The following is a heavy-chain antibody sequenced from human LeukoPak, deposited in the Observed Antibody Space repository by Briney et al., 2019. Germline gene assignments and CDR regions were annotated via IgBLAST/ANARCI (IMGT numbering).Heavy chain of an antibody. CDR1: GGSISSSSYY. CDR3: ARLFSYYDSSGYYASNTYYYYGMDV. J-gene: IGHJ6*02. V-gene: IGHV4-39*01. D-gene: IGHD3-22*01. Sequence: SETLSLTCTVSGGSISSSSYYWGWIRQPPGKGLEWIGSIYYSGSTYYNPSLKSRVTISVDTSKNQFSLKLSSVTAADTAVYYCARLFSYYDSSGYYASNTYYYYGMDVWGQGTTVTVS. CDR2: IYYSGST.